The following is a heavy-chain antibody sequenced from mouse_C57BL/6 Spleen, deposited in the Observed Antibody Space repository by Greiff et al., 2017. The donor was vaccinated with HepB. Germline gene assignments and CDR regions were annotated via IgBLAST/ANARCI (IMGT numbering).Heavy chain of an antibody. CDR3: ARQNYYSNYGYFDV. J-gene: IGHJ1*03. CDR1: GYTFTEYT. D-gene: IGHD2-5*01. V-gene: IGHV1-62-2*01. CDR2: FYPGSGSI. Sequence: VMLVESGAELVKPGASVKLSCKASGYTFTEYTIHWVKQRSGQGLEWIGWFYPGSGSIKYNEKFKDKATLTADKSSSTVYMELSRLTSEDSAVYFCARQNYYSNYGYFDVWGTGTTVTVSS.